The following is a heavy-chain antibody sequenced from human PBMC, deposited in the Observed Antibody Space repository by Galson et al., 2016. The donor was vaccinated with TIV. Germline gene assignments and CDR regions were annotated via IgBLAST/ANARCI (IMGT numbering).Heavy chain of an antibody. J-gene: IGHJ4*02. CDR3: AGVPSGFQEVIHYFDY. Sequence: SVKVSCKASGYTFINYGVGWVRQAPGQGLEWMGWISAYNGNTRYAQKLQARVTMTTDTSTNTAYMELRSLRSDDTAVYYCAGVPSGFQEVIHYFDYWGQGTLVTVSS. D-gene: IGHD3-10*01. CDR1: GYTFINYG. CDR2: ISAYNGNT. V-gene: IGHV1-18*01.